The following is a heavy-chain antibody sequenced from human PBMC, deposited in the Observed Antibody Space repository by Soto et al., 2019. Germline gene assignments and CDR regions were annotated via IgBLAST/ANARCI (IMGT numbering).Heavy chain of an antibody. CDR1: GFTFSSYS. Sequence: GGSLRLSCAASGFTFSSYSMNWVRQAPGKGLEWVSAISGSGGSTYYADSVKGRFTISRDNSKNTLYLQMNSLRAEDTAVYYCAKDKGPRTDNAKYYFDYWGQGTLVTVSS. CDR2: ISGSGGST. J-gene: IGHJ4*02. CDR3: AKDKGPRTDNAKYYFDY. V-gene: IGHV3-23*01.